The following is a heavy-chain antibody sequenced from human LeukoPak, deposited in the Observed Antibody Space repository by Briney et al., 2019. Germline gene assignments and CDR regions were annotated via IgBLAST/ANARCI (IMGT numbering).Heavy chain of an antibody. V-gene: IGHV4-34*01. CDR1: GGSFSGYY. CDR2: INHSGST. J-gene: IGHJ4*02. D-gene: IGHD3-22*01. Sequence: SETLSLTCAVYGGSFSGYYWSSIRQPPGKGLEWIGEINHSGSTNYNPSLKSRVTISVATSKNQFSLKLSSVPAADTAVYYCAKGEFTYYYDSSGPAGYWGQGTLVTVSS. CDR3: AKGEFTYYYDSSGPAGY.